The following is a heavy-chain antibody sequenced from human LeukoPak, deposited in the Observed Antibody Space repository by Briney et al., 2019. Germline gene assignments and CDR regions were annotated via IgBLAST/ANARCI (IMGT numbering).Heavy chain of an antibody. J-gene: IGHJ5*02. V-gene: IGHV1-69*13. D-gene: IGHD6-19*01. CDR2: IIPIFGTA. Sequence: GASVKVSCKASGGTFSSYAISWVRQAPGQGLEWMGGIIPIFGTANYAQKFQGRVTITADESTSTAYMELSSLRSEDTAVYNCAREGSSGWATWGQGTLVTVSS. CDR3: AREGSSGWAT. CDR1: GGTFSSYA.